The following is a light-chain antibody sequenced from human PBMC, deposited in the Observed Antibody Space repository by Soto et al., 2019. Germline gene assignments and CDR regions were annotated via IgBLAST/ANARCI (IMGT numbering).Light chain of an antibody. CDR3: AAWDDSLKGV. CDR1: SSNIGSNT. J-gene: IGLJ2*01. CDR2: DNN. V-gene: IGLV1-44*01. Sequence: QSVLTQPPSASGTPGQRVTISCSGSSSNIGSNTVNWYQQLPGTAPKLLIYDNNQRPSGVPDRFSGSKFGTSASLAISGLQSEDEADYYCAAWDDSLKGVFGGGTKLTVL.